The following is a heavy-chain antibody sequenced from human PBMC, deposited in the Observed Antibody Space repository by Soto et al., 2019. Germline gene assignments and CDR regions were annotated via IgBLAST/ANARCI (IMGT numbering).Heavy chain of an antibody. V-gene: IGHV4-30-4*01. CDR1: GGSISSGDYY. D-gene: IGHD3-10*01. CDR2: IYYSGST. J-gene: IGHJ5*02. Sequence: PSETLSLTCTVSGGSISSGDYYWSWIRQPPGKGLEWIGYIYYSGSTYYNPSLKSRVTISVDTSKNQFSLKLSSVTAADTAVYYCARSYVLLWFGESEKAGWFDPWGQGTLVTVSS. CDR3: ARSYVLLWFGESEKAGWFDP.